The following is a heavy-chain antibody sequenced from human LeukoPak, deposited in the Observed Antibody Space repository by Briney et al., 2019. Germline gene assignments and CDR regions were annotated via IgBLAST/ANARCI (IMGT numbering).Heavy chain of an antibody. CDR1: GGSISSYY. D-gene: IGHD3-3*01. Sequence: SETLSLTCTVSGGSISSYYWSWIRQPPGKGLEWIGYIYHSGSTYYDPSLKSRVTISVDRSKNQFSLKLSSVTAADTAVYYCARDPIRSPITIFGVVPPNAVDAFDIWGQGTMVTVSS. J-gene: IGHJ3*02. V-gene: IGHV4-59*12. CDR3: ARDPIRSPITIFGVVPPNAVDAFDI. CDR2: IYHSGST.